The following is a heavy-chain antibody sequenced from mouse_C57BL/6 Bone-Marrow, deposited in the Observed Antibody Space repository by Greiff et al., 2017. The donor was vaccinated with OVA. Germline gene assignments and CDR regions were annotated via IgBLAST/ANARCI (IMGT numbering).Heavy chain of an antibody. D-gene: IGHD2-3*01. CDR2: IYPGGGYT. V-gene: IGHV1-63*01. CDR1: GYTFTNYW. J-gene: IGHJ4*01. Sequence: QVQLQQSGAELVRPGTSVKMSCKASGYTFTNYWIGWAKQRPGHGLEWIGDIYPGGGYTNYNEKFKGKATLTADKSSSPAYMQFSSLTSEDSAIYYCARCDGYYAMDYWGQGTSVTVSS. CDR3: ARCDGYYAMDY.